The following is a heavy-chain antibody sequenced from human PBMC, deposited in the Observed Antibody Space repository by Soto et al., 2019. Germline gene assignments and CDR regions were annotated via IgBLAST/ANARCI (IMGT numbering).Heavy chain of an antibody. CDR3: AKDLDYYGSGRFDL. J-gene: IGHJ5*02. V-gene: IGHV3-30*18. CDR2: ISYDGSNK. D-gene: IGHD3-10*01. Sequence: QVQLVESGGGVVQPGRSLRLSCAASGFTFSSYGMHWVRQAPGKGLEWVAVISYDGSNKYYADSVKGRFTISRDNSKNTLYLQMNSLRAEDTAVYYCAKDLDYYGSGRFDLWGQGTLVTVSS. CDR1: GFTFSSYG.